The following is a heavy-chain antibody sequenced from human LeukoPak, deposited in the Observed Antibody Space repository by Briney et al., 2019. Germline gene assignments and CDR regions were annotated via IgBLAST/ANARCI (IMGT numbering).Heavy chain of an antibody. CDR2: INPSGGST. CDR1: GYTFTSYY. CDR3: ARQAKPYYYGSGSYHNWFDP. D-gene: IGHD3-10*01. J-gene: IGHJ5*02. Sequence: ASVTVSCKASGYTFTSYYMHWVRQAPGQGLEWMGIINPSGGSTSYAQKFQGRVTMTRNTSTSTVYMELSSLRSEDTAVYYCARQAKPYYYGSGSYHNWFDPWGQGTLVTVSS. V-gene: IGHV1-46*01.